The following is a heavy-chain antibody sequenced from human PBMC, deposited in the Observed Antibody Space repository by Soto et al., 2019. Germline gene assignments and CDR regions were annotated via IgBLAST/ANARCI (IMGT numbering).Heavy chain of an antibody. Sequence: SETLSLTCTFSCGSISSSSYYWGWIRQPPGKGLEWIGSIYYSGSTYYNPSLKSRVTISVDTSKNQFSLKLSSVTAADTAVYYCARLVGRSSSGFDYWGQGTLVTVSS. D-gene: IGHD2-15*01. V-gene: IGHV4-39*01. CDR3: ARLVGRSSSGFDY. J-gene: IGHJ4*02. CDR2: IYYSGST. CDR1: CGSISSSSYY.